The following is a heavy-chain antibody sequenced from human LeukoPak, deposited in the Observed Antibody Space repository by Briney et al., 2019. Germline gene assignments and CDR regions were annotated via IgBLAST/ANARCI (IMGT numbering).Heavy chain of an antibody. CDR1: GGSISIYY. D-gene: IGHD5-18*01. Sequence: SETLSLTCTVSGGSISIYYWSWIRQPPGKGLEWIGEINHSGSTSYNPSLKSRVTISVDTSKNQFSLKLSSVTAADTAVYYCARTWAAKRGYSYGSWDYWGQGTLVTVSS. J-gene: IGHJ4*02. CDR3: ARTWAAKRGYSYGSWDY. CDR2: INHSGST. V-gene: IGHV4-34*01.